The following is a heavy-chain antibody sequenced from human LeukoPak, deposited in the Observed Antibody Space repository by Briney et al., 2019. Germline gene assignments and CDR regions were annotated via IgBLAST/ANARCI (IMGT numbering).Heavy chain of an antibody. CDR3: ARDLRGDYAGFDY. D-gene: IGHD4-17*01. Sequence: ASVKVSCKASGGTFSSYAISWVRQAPGQGLEWMGWISAYNGNTNYAQKLQGRVTMTTDTSTSTAYMELRSLRSDDTAVYYCARDLRGDYAGFDYWGQGTLVTVSS. CDR1: GGTFSSYA. J-gene: IGHJ4*02. V-gene: IGHV1-18*01. CDR2: ISAYNGNT.